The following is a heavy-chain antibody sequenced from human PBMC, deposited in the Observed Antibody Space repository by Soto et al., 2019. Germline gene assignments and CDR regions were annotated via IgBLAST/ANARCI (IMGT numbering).Heavy chain of an antibody. D-gene: IGHD1-26*01. CDR2: IYYSGST. CDR3: VAEPHPLCCNY. CDR1: GDSISGSSYY. V-gene: IGHV4-39*01. Sequence: SETLSLTCTVSGDSISGSSYYWVWIRQPPGKGLEWIGTIYYSGSTSYNPSLKSRLTMSVDTSKSQFSLNLSSVTAADTAVYYFVAEPHPLCCNYWGPGALVAVS. J-gene: IGHJ4*01.